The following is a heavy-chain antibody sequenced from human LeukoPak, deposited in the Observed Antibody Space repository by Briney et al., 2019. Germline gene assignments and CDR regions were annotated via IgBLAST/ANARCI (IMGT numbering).Heavy chain of an antibody. V-gene: IGHV3-30*02. Sequence: PGGSLRLSCAASGFTFSSYGMSWVRQAPGKGLEWVAFIRYDGSKKYYADSVKGRFTISRDNSKNTLYLQMNSLRAEDTAVYYCARSNYDYVWGSYRYTFFDYWGQGTLVTVSS. D-gene: IGHD3-16*02. CDR3: ARSNYDYVWGSYRYTFFDY. J-gene: IGHJ4*02. CDR1: GFTFSSYG. CDR2: IRYDGSKK.